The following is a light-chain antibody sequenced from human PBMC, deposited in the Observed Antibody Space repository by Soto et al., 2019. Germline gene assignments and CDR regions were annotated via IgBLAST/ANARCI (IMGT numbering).Light chain of an antibody. CDR2: DTS. Sequence: EIVLTQSPGTLSLSPGERATLSCRASQSVSSSYLAWYQQKPGQPPRLLIYDTSIRATGIPARFSGSGSGTDFTLTISSLEAEDFAVYYCQQRSDWPPTFGQGT. CDR3: QQRSDWPPT. J-gene: IGKJ1*01. CDR1: QSVSSSY. V-gene: IGKV3D-20*02.